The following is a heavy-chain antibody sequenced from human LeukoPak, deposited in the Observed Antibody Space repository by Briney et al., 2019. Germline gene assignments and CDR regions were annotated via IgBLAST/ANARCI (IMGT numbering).Heavy chain of an antibody. V-gene: IGHV1-18*01. CDR1: GYTFTSYG. D-gene: IGHD1-26*01. CDR3: ASRRVIVGATEPDTPHYDY. Sequence: GASVKVSCKASGYTFTSYGISWVRQAPGQGLEWMGWISAYNGNTNYAQKLQGRVTMTTDTSTSTAYMELRSLRSDDTAVYYCASRRVIVGATEPDTPHYDYWGQGTLVTVSS. CDR2: ISAYNGNT. J-gene: IGHJ4*02.